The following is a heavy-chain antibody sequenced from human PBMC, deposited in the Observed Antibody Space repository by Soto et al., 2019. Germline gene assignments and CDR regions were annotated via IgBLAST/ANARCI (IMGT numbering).Heavy chain of an antibody. CDR1: GVSFGSQDG. CDR2: SHQVGNP. V-gene: IGHV4-4*03. CDR3: ATRDTGRVY. J-gene: IGHJ4*02. D-gene: IGHD5-18*01. Sequence: QVQLQESGPGLVKPPGPLPLTSPSPGVSFGSQDGWPWVRRPQGKGLGGFGESHQVGNPNNNASLESRVTISLDKSKNHFSLQLSSVTVADTAVYYCATRDTGRVYWGQGTLVTVSS.